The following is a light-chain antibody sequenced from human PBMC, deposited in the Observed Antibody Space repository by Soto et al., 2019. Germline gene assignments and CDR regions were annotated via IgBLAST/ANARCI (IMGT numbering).Light chain of an antibody. CDR1: HIFLYSSNNKNY. J-gene: IGKJ1*01. CDR2: DVS. CDR3: QQRSNWPRT. V-gene: IGKV4-1*01. Sequence: IVLTQSTDSLAVSLGERATINCKSSHIFLYSSNNKNYLVWYQQKPGQAPRLLIYDVSNRATGIPARFSGSGSGTDFTLTIGSLEPEDFAVYYCQQRSNWPRTFGQGTKVDI.